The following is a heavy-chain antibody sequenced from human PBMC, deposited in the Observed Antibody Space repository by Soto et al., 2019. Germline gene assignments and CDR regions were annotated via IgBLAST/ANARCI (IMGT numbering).Heavy chain of an antibody. V-gene: IGHV3-7*01. Sequence: GGSLRLSCAASGFTFSSYWMSWVRQAPWKGLEWVANIKQGGSEKYYVDSVKGRFTISRDNAKNSLYLQMNSLRAEDTAVYYCAMATTLFYYYYYYMDVWGKGTTVTVS. CDR2: IKQGGSEK. CDR3: AMATTLFYYYYYYMDV. D-gene: IGHD1-7*01. CDR1: GFTFSSYW. J-gene: IGHJ6*03.